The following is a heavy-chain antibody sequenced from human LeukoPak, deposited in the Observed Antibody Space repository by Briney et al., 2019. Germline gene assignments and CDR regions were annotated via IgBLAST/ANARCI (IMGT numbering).Heavy chain of an antibody. V-gene: IGHV1-69*13. CDR2: IIPIFGTA. D-gene: IGHD4-17*01. CDR1: GGTFTSYA. Sequence: SVKVSCKASGGTFTSYAISWVRQAPGQGLEWMGWIIPIFGTANYAQKFQGRVTITADESTSTAYMELSSLRSEDTAVYYCARERRLPTVTTPYYFDYWGQGTLVTVSS. J-gene: IGHJ4*02. CDR3: ARERRLPTVTTPYYFDY.